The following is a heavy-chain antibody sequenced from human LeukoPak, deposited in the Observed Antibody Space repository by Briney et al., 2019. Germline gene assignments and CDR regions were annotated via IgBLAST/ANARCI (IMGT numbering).Heavy chain of an antibody. J-gene: IGHJ4*02. Sequence: GGSLRLSRAASGITFSSYAMTWVRQAPGEGLECVSSISGSVGRTYYVDSVKGRFTISRDNTKNTLYLQMNSLRAEDTAVYYCAREETVRGYSGYDYGGYFDYWGQGTLVTVSS. D-gene: IGHD5-12*01. CDR3: AREETVRGYSGYDYGGYFDY. V-gene: IGHV3-23*01. CDR2: ISGSVGRT. CDR1: GITFSSYA.